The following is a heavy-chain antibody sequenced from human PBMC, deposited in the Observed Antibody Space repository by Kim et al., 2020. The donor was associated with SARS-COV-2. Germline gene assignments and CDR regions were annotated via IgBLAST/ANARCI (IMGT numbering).Heavy chain of an antibody. V-gene: IGHV3-33*01. CDR1: GFTFSSYG. J-gene: IGHJ3*02. CDR2: IWYDGSNK. Sequence: GGSLRLSCAASGFTFSSYGMHWVRQAPGKGLEWVAVIWYDGSNKYYADSVKGRFTISRDNSKNTLYLQMNSLRAEDTAVYYCARGAVAGDAFDIWGQGTTVTLSS. CDR3: ARGAVAGDAFDI. D-gene: IGHD6-19*01.